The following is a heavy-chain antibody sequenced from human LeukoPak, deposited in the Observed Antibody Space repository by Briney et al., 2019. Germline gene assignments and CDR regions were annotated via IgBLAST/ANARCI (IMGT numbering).Heavy chain of an antibody. J-gene: IGHJ3*02. CDR2: ISAYNGNT. CDR1: GGTFSSYA. D-gene: IGHD3-22*01. V-gene: IGHV1-18*01. CDR3: ARGGKYYYDSSVYYEGDAFDI. Sequence: GASVKVSCKASGGTFSSYAISWVRQAPGQGLEWMGWISAYNGNTNYAQKLQGRVTMTTDTSTSTAYMELRSLRSDDTAVYYCARGGKYYYDSSVYYEGDAFDIWGQGTMVTVSS.